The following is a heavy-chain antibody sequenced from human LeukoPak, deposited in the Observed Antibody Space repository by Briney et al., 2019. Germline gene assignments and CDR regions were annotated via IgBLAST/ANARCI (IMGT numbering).Heavy chain of an antibody. CDR2: INHNGNVN. J-gene: IGHJ5*02. D-gene: IGHD6-13*01. CDR1: GFTFSSYW. V-gene: IGHV3-7*01. CDR3: EIIAAAGGLS. Sequence: GGSLRLSCAASGFTFSSYWMNWARQAPGKGLEWVASINHNGNVNYYVDSVKGRFTISRDNAKNSLYLQMNSLRAEDTAVYYCEIIAAAGGLSWGQGTLVTVSS.